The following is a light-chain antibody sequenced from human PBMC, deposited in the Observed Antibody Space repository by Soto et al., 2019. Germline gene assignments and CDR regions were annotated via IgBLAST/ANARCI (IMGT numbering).Light chain of an antibody. CDR3: QSYDSSLSGSYV. Sequence: QSALTQPPSVSGAPGQRVTISCTGSSSNIGAGYDVHWYQQLPGTAPKLLIYGNSNRLSGVPDRFSGSKSGTSASLAITGLQAEDEADYYCQSYDSSLSGSYVFGTGTKVTVL. CDR1: SSNIGAGYD. V-gene: IGLV1-40*01. CDR2: GNS. J-gene: IGLJ1*01.